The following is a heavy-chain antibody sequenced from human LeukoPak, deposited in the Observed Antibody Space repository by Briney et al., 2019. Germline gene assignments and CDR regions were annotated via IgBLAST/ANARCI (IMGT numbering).Heavy chain of an antibody. Sequence: ASVKVSCKASGNTLIGYWIHWVRQAPGQGLEWMGAINPRGDATIGAQKFQGRVTTTRDTSTSTVYIELSSLRSEDTAVYYCAREGQQLKHFDYWGQGTLVTVSS. D-gene: IGHD1-1*01. CDR2: INPRGDAT. J-gene: IGHJ4*02. V-gene: IGHV1-46*01. CDR3: AREGQQLKHFDY. CDR1: GNTLIGYW.